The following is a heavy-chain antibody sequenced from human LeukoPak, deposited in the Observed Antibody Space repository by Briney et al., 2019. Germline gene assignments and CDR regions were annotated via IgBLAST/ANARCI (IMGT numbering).Heavy chain of an antibody. CDR3: ARDIQLST. J-gene: IGHJ3*01. CDR2: ISFGVDSI. D-gene: IGHD5-24*01. V-gene: IGHV3-23*01. CDR1: LFTSSNSA. Sequence: GGSLRLSCAATLFTSSNSAMTWVRQAQGRGVGWVSLISFGVDSIYFADSVRGGFTISRENSKDTLYLQMNSLRAEDTTIYHCARDIQLSTWGLGTMVTVSS.